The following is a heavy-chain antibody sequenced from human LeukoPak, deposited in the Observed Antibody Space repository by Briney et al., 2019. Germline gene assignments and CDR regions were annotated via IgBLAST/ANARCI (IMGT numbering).Heavy chain of an antibody. Sequence: PSETLSLSCTVSGYSISSGYYWGWIRQPPGKGLEWIGSIYHSGSTNYNPSLKSRVTMSVDTSKNQFSLKLSSVTAADTAVYYCAREGMGYYYSRGYYTGEVGFDYWGQGTLVTVSS. CDR3: AREGMGYYYSRGYYTGEVGFDY. J-gene: IGHJ4*02. CDR2: IYHSGST. V-gene: IGHV4-38-2*02. D-gene: IGHD3-22*01. CDR1: GYSISSGYY.